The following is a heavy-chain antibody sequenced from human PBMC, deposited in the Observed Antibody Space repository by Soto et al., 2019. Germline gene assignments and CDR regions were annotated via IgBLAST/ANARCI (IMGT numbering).Heavy chain of an antibody. CDR2: IWYDGSNK. D-gene: IGHD2-2*01. J-gene: IGHJ6*02. CDR3: ARTSSTSCYSCYYYGMDV. CDR1: GFTFSSYG. Sequence: PGGSLRLSCAASGFTFSSYGMHWVRQAPGKGLEWVAVIWYDGSNKYYADSVKGRFTISRDKSKNTLYLQMNSLRAEDTAVYYCARTSSTSCYSCYYYGMDVWGQGTTVTVSS. V-gene: IGHV3-33*01.